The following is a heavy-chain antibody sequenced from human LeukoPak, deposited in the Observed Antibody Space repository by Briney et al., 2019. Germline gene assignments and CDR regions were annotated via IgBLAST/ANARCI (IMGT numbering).Heavy chain of an antibody. D-gene: IGHD3-10*01. CDR3: ARPLLMWFGEEYYFDY. Sequence: ASVTVSCKASGYTFTSYAIHWVRQAPGQRLEWMGWINGGNGDTKYSQSFQGRVTFTGDIFASTVYMELSSLRSEDTAVYYCARPLLMWFGEEYYFDYWGQGTLLTVSS. CDR2: INGGNGDT. CDR1: GYTFTSYA. J-gene: IGHJ4*02. V-gene: IGHV1-3*01.